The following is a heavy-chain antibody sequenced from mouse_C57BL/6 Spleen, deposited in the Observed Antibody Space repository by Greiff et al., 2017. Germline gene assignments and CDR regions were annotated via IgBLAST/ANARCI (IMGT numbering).Heavy chain of an antibody. J-gene: IGHJ2*01. CDR2: INPNNGGT. CDR1: GYTFTDYN. V-gene: IGHV1-18*01. Sequence: VQLQQSGPELVKPGASVKIPCKASGYTFTDYNMDWVKQSPGKSLEWIGDINPNNGGTIYNQKFKGKATLTVDKSSSTAYMELRSLTSEDTAVYYCARSYYGSSLYFDYWGQGTTLTVSS. D-gene: IGHD1-1*01. CDR3: ARSYYGSSLYFDY.